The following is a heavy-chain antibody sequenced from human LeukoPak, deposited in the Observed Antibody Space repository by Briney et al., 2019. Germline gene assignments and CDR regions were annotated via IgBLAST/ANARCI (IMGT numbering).Heavy chain of an antibody. CDR3: ASDTYYYDSSGYIVASY. J-gene: IGHJ4*02. CDR2: IYSGGST. Sequence: PGGSLRLSCAASGFTVSSNYMSWVRQAPGNGLEWVSVIYSGGSTYYADSVKGRFTISRDNSKNTLYLQMNSLRAEDTAVYYCASDTYYYDSSGYIVASYWGQGTLVTVSS. V-gene: IGHV3-66*01. D-gene: IGHD3-22*01. CDR1: GFTVSSNY.